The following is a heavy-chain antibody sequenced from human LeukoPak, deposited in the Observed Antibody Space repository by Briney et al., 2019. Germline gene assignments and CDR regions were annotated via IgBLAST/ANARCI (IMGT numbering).Heavy chain of an antibody. D-gene: IGHD3-16*01. CDR1: GFTVSSNY. V-gene: IGHV3-66*01. J-gene: IGHJ5*02. CDR2: IYSGGNT. CDR3: ARRAGGLARNNWFDP. Sequence: PGGSLRLSCAASGFTVSSNYMSWVRQAPGKGLEWVSFIYSGGNTYYADSVEGRFTISRDNSKNTLYLQMNSLRAVDTAVYYCARRAGGLARNNWFDPWGQGTLVTVSS.